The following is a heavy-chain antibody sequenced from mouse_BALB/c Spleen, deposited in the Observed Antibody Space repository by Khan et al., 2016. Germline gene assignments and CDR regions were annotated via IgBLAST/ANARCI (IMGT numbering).Heavy chain of an antibody. D-gene: IGHD2-1*01. CDR1: GYSITSDYA. J-gene: IGHJ1*01. Sequence: EVQLQESGPGLVKPSQSLSLTCTVSGYSITSDYAWNWIRQFPGNKLEWMGYISYSGSTSYNPSLKSRISITRDTSKNQFFLQLNSVTTEDTATYYCAREHLYGNYPNWYFDVWGAGTTVTVSS. V-gene: IGHV3-2*02. CDR3: AREHLYGNYPNWYFDV. CDR2: ISYSGST.